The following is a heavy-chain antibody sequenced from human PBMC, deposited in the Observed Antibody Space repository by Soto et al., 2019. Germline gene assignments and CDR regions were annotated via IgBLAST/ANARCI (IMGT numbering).Heavy chain of an antibody. D-gene: IGHD2-15*01. Sequence: GGSLRLSGAASGFTFSSYAMSWVRQAPGKGLEWVSAISGSGGSTYYADSVKGRFTIYKDNSKNPLYLQMNSLRAEDTAVYFCARRILFDYWGQGTLVTVSS. CDR2: ISGSGGST. CDR3: ARRILFDY. CDR1: GFTFSSYA. J-gene: IGHJ4*02. V-gene: IGHV3-23*01.